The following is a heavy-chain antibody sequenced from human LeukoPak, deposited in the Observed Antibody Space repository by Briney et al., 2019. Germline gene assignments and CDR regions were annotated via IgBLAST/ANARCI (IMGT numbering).Heavy chain of an antibody. V-gene: IGHV3-15*01. D-gene: IGHD3-3*01. J-gene: IGHJ6*03. CDR3: TTATEGLRFVEWISRGYYMDV. Sequence: PGGSLRLSXAASGFTFSSYSMNWVRQAPGKGLEWVGRIKSKTNDGTTNYAAPVKGRFTISRDDSKNTLYLQMNGLKTEDTAVYFCTTATEGLRFVEWISRGYYMDVWGKGTTVTVSS. CDR1: GFTFSSYS. CDR2: IKSKTNDGTT.